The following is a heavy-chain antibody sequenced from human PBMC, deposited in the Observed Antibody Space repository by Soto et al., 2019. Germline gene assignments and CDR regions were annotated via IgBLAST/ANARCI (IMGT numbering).Heavy chain of an antibody. CDR2: IRGSGDST. J-gene: IGHJ5*02. CDR3: TRWNGYGDL. CDR1: GFSFSSYA. V-gene: IGHV3-23*01. D-gene: IGHD1-1*01. Sequence: EVQLLESGGGLVQPEGSLRLSCAASGFSFSSYAMSWVRQAPGKGLEWVSAIRGSGDSTYYADSVKGRFTISRDNSKNTVYLQMHSLRGEDTAVYYCTRWNGYGDLWGQGTLVTVSS.